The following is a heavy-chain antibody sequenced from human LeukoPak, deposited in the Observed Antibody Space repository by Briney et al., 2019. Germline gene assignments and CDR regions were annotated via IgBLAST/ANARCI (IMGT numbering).Heavy chain of an antibody. Sequence: GGSLRLSCAASGFTFSSYGMHWVRQAPGKGLEWVAFIRYDGGNKYYADSVKGRFTISRDNSKNTLYLQMNSLRAEDTAVYYCAKVRRGYSSSWYYFDYWGQGTLVTVSS. D-gene: IGHD6-13*01. CDR3: AKVRRGYSSSWYYFDY. CDR2: IRYDGGNK. J-gene: IGHJ4*02. V-gene: IGHV3-30*02. CDR1: GFTFSSYG.